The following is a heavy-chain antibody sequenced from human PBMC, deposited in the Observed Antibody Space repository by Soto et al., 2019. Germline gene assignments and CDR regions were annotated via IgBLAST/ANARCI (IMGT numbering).Heavy chain of an antibody. Sequence: RASVKVSCKASGYTFSNYGIYWLRQAPGQGLEWLGWVSTYNGDTNYAQKFHDRVTMTTHTSTNTASMELRSLKSDDTAVYYCARWHFDFWSGYPIEYWGQGTSVTV. CDR3: ARWHFDFWSGYPIEY. CDR1: GYTFSNYG. D-gene: IGHD3-3*01. V-gene: IGHV1-18*04. J-gene: IGHJ4*02. CDR2: VSTYNGDT.